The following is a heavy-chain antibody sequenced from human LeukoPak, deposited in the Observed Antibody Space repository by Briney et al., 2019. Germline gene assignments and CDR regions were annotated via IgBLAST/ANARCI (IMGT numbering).Heavy chain of an antibody. Sequence: ASVKVSCKASGYTFTSYGISWVRQAPGQGLEWMGWISAYNGNTNYARKLQGRVTMTTDTSTSTAYMELRSLRSDDTAVYYCASLNYSGSYSRYYFDYWGQGTLVTVSS. V-gene: IGHV1-18*01. CDR3: ASLNYSGSYSRYYFDY. CDR2: ISAYNGNT. D-gene: IGHD1-26*01. CDR1: GYTFTSYG. J-gene: IGHJ4*02.